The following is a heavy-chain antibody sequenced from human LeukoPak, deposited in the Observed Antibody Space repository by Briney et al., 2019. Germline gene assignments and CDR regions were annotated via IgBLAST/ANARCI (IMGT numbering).Heavy chain of an antibody. CDR2: IFYSGNT. V-gene: IGHV4-31*03. D-gene: IGHD3-3*01. CDR3: AREGGFYRPLDY. Sequence: SETLSLTCTVSGASISSGAYYWSWIRQNPGKGLEWIGDIFYSGNTHYNPSLKSRVTISIDTSKNQFSLKVSSVTAADTAVYYCAREGGFYRPLDYSGQGTLVTVSS. CDR1: GASISSGAYY. J-gene: IGHJ4*02.